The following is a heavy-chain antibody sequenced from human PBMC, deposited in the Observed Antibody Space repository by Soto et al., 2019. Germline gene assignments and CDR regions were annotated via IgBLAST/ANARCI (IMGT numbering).Heavy chain of an antibody. D-gene: IGHD2-15*01. CDR2: ISSSSSYI. Sequence: EVQLVESGGGLVKPGGSLRLSCAASGFTFSSYSMNWVRQAPGKGLEWVSSISSSSSYIYYADSVKGRFTISRDNAKNSLYLQMNSLRAEDTAVYYCAREVKEYCSGGSCYFGNWFDPWGQGTQVTVSS. CDR1: GFTFSSYS. CDR3: AREVKEYCSGGSCYFGNWFDP. V-gene: IGHV3-21*01. J-gene: IGHJ5*02.